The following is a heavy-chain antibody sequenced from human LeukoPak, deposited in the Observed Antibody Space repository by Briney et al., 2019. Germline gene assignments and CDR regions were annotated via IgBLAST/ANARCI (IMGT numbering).Heavy chain of an antibody. CDR1: GFTFDDYG. J-gene: IGHJ3*02. D-gene: IGHD3-22*01. CDR2: INWNGGST. V-gene: IGHV3-20*04. Sequence: GGSLRLSCAASGFTFDDYGMSWVRQAPGKGLEWVSGINWNGGSTGYADSVKGRFTISRDNAKNSLYLQMNSLRAEDTALYYCARPHDYYDGSDSVAFDIWGQGTMVTVSS. CDR3: ARPHDYYDGSDSVAFDI.